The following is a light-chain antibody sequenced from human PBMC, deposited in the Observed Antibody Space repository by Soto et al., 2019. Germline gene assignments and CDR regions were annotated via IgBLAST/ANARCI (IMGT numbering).Light chain of an antibody. CDR1: QSIANY. CDR2: AAS. Sequence: EIQMTQSPSSLSASVGDRVTITCRASQSIANYLNWYQRKPGKAPKLLIYAASSLQIGVPSRFSGGGFGTDFTLTISSLQTEDFATYYCQQNYSPPPITFGQGTRLEIK. CDR3: QQNYSPPPIT. J-gene: IGKJ5*01. V-gene: IGKV1-39*01.